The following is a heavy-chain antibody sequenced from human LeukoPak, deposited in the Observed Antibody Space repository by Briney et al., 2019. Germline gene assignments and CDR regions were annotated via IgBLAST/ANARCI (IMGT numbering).Heavy chain of an antibody. Sequence: GGSLRLSCAASGFTFSSYAMSWVRQAPGKGLEWVSAISGSGGSTYYADSVKGRFAISRDNSKNTLYLQMNSLRAEDTAVYYCASNNGYYYDSSGYLHYWGQGTLVTVSS. J-gene: IGHJ4*02. D-gene: IGHD3-22*01. CDR1: GFTFSSYA. V-gene: IGHV3-23*01. CDR2: ISGSGGST. CDR3: ASNNGYYYDSSGYLHY.